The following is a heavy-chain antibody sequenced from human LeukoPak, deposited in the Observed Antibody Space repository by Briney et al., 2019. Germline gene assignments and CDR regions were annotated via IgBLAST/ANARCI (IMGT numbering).Heavy chain of an antibody. D-gene: IGHD3-3*01. CDR2: ISYDGSNK. J-gene: IGHJ6*02. CDR3: AREEYYDFWSGYKALNYYGMEV. V-gene: IGHV3-30-3*01. CDR1: GFTFSSYA. Sequence: PGRSLRLSCAASGFTFSSYAMHWVRQAPGKGLEWVAVISYDGSNKYYADSVKGRFTISRDNSKNTLYLQMNSLRAEDTAVYYCAREEYYDFWSGYKALNYYGMEVWGQGTTVTVSS.